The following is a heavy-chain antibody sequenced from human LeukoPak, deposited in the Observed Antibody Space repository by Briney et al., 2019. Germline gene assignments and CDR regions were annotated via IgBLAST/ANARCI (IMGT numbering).Heavy chain of an antibody. J-gene: IGHJ5*02. CDR2: ISAYNGNT. CDR3: ARDAQDIVVVVAATPIDP. Sequence: AASVKVSCKASGYTFTSYGISWVRQAPGQGLEWMGWISAYNGNTNYAQKLQGRVTMTTDTSTSTAYMELRSLRSDDTAVYYCARDAQDIVVVVAATPIDPWGQGTLVTVSS. V-gene: IGHV1-18*01. CDR1: GYTFTSYG. D-gene: IGHD2-15*01.